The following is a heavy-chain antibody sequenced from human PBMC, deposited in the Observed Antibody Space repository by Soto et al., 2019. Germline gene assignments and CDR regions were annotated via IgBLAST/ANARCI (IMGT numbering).Heavy chain of an antibody. CDR1: GFTFSSNY. V-gene: IGHV3-66*01. J-gene: IGHJ4*02. CDR3: ARYGDQYGGYFDY. CDR2: IDSGGST. Sequence: VQLVESGGGLVKPGGSLRLSCAASGFTFSSNYMSWVRQAPGKGLEWVSVIDSGGSTYYADSVKGRFTISRDNSKNTLYLQMNSLRAEDTAVYYCARYGDQYGGYFDYWGQGTLVTVSS. D-gene: IGHD4-17*01.